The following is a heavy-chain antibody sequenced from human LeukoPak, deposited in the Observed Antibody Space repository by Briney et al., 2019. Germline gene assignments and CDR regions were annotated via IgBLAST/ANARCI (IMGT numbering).Heavy chain of an antibody. D-gene: IGHD6-13*01. CDR2: INPNNGGT. V-gene: IGHV1-2*02. Sequence: GASVKVSCKASGYTFTGYCMHWVRQAPGQGLEWMGWINPNNGGTNYAQKFQGRVTMTRDTSITTAYMELSRLRSDDTAVYYCARDSSSSWYSLSSYYFDYWGQGTLVTVSS. CDR3: ARDSSSSWYSLSSYYFDY. J-gene: IGHJ4*02. CDR1: GYTFTGYC.